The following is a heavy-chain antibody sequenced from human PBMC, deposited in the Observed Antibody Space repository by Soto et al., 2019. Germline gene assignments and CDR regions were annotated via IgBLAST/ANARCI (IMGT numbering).Heavy chain of an antibody. CDR3: TTDRGHMYDFDY. D-gene: IGHD5-18*01. J-gene: IGHJ4*02. CDR1: GFTFGNAW. V-gene: IGHV3-15*01. CDR2: IKSKTDGGTA. Sequence: EVQLVESGGGLVKPGGSLRLSCAASGFTFGNAWMNWVRQTPGKGLEWVGRIKSKTDGGTADYAAPVKGRFTISRDDSKNALYLQMNSLKTEDTAVYYCTTDRGHMYDFDYWGQGTLVSVSS.